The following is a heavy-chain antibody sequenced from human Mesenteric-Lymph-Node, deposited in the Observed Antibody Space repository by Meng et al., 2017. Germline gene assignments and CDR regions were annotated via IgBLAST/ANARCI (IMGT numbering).Heavy chain of an antibody. CDR3: ARSYSSSWYWGNFDY. D-gene: IGHD6-13*01. CDR1: GGSFSGYY. Sequence: SETLSLTCAVYGGSFSGYYWSWIRQPPGKGLEWIGEINHSGSTNYNPSLKSRVTISVDTSRNQFSLKLSSVTAADTAVYYCARSYSSSWYWGNFDYWGQGTLVTVSS. V-gene: IGHV4-34*01. CDR2: INHSGST. J-gene: IGHJ4*02.